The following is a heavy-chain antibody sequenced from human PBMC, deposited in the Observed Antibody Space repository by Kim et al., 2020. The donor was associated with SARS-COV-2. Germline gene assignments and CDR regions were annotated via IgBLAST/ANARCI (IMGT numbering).Heavy chain of an antibody. CDR3: ARDNKGYSSSWYSEPDYFDY. CDR2: ISSSSSYI. D-gene: IGHD6-13*01. Sequence: GGSLRLSCAASGFTFSSYSMNWVRQAPGKGLEWVSSISSSSSYIYYADSVKGRFTISRDNAKNSLYLQMNSLRAEDTAVYYCARDNKGYSSSWYSEPDYFDYWGQGTLVTVSS. CDR1: GFTFSSYS. V-gene: IGHV3-21*04. J-gene: IGHJ4*02.